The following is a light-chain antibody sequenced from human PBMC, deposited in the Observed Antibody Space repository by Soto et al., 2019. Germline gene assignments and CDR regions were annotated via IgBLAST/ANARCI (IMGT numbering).Light chain of an antibody. CDR3: AAWDDGLNGYV. CDR2: NNN. V-gene: IGLV1-44*01. Sequence: QSALTQPPSASGTPGQRVTISCSGGSSNIGTNAVNWYQQLPGTAPKLLIYNNNQRPSGVPDRFSGSKSGTSASLAISGLQSEDEADYNCAAWDDGLNGYVFGTGTKVTVL. J-gene: IGLJ1*01. CDR1: SSNIGTNA.